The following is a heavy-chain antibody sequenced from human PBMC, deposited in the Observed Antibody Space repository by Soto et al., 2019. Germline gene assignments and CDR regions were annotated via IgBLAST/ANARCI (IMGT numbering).Heavy chain of an antibody. D-gene: IGHD6-6*01. Sequence: VGSLRLSCAASGFTFSSYWMHWVRQAPGKGLVWVSRINSDGSSTSYADSVKGRFTISRDNAKNTLSLQMNSLRAEDTAVYYCARASSSSSLIDYWGQGTLVTVSS. V-gene: IGHV3-74*01. CDR2: INSDGSST. CDR3: ARASSSSSLIDY. CDR1: GFTFSSYW. J-gene: IGHJ4*02.